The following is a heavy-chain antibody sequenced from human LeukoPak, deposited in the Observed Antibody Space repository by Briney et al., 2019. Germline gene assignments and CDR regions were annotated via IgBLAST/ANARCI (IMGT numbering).Heavy chain of an antibody. Sequence: SETLSLTCAVYGGSFSGYYWSWIRQPPGKGLEWIGEINHSGSTNYNPSLKSRVTISVDTSKNQFSLKLSSGTAADTAVYYCARGQVGRAGTFRIWAYFDHWGQGTLVIVSS. CDR3: ARGQVGRAGTFRIWAYFDH. CDR2: INHSGST. CDR1: GGSFSGYY. V-gene: IGHV4-34*01. J-gene: IGHJ4*02. D-gene: IGHD6-19*01.